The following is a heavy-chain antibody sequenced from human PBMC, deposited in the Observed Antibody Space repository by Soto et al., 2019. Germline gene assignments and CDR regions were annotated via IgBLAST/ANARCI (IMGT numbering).Heavy chain of an antibody. V-gene: IGHV1-69*02. D-gene: IGHD5-12*01. J-gene: IGHJ4*02. CDR3: ESNDVNIVAPSY. Sequence: SVKVSCKASGGTFSSYTISWVRQAPGQGLEWMGRIIPILGIANYAQKFQGRVTITADKSTSTAYMELSSLRSEDTAVYYCESNDVNIVAPSYWGQRSLVTVSS. CDR2: IIPILGIA. CDR1: GGTFSSYT.